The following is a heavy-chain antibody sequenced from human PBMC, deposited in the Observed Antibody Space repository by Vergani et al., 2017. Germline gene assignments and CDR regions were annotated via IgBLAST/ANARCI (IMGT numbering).Heavy chain of an antibody. V-gene: IGHV4-4*07. Sequence: QVQLQESGPGLVKPSETLSLTCTVSGGSISSYYWSWIRQPAGKGLEWIGRIYTSGSTNYNPSLKSRVTMSVDTSKNQFSLKLSSVTAAATAVYYCVRARSNWGSRNYYYYMDVWGKGTTVTVSS. J-gene: IGHJ6*03. CDR1: GGSISSYY. CDR2: IYTSGST. CDR3: VRARSNWGSRNYYYYMDV. D-gene: IGHD7-27*01.